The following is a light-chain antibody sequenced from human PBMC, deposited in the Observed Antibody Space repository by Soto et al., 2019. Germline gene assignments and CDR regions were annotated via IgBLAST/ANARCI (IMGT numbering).Light chain of an antibody. J-gene: IGLJ3*02. CDR1: SSNIGAGYD. Sequence: QSVLTQPPSVSGAPGQRVTISCTGSSSNIGAGYDVHWYQQLPGTAPKLLIYGNSNRPSGVPDRFSGSKSGTSASLAITGAQGGGWGDYYWPFFERSLGGRVFGGGAKLA. CDR2: GNS. V-gene: IGLV1-40*01. CDR3: PFFERSLGGRV.